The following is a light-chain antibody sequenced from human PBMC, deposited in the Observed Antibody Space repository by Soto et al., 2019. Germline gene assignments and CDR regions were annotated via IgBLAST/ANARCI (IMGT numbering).Light chain of an antibody. CDR2: EDD. Sequence: QSALTQPASVSGSPGQSITISCIGTSSDDGSYNLVSWYQQYPGKAPKLMIFEDDERPSGVSNRFSGSKSGNTASLTISGLQAEDEADYYCYSYAGRSTSVFGGGTKLTVL. J-gene: IGLJ2*01. CDR1: SSDDGSYNL. V-gene: IGLV2-23*01. CDR3: YSYAGRSTSV.